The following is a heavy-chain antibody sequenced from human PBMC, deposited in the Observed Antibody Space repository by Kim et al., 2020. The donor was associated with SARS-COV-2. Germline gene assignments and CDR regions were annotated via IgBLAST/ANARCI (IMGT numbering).Heavy chain of an antibody. CDR2: MNPNSGNT. J-gene: IGHJ5*02. V-gene: IGHV1-8*01. CDR1: GYTFTSYD. CDR3: ARGRWADSSSGRSDWFDP. D-gene: IGHD6-6*01. Sequence: ASVKVSCKASGYTFTSYDINWVRQATGQGLEWMGWMNPNSGNTGYAQKFQGRVTMTRNTSISTAYMELSSLRSEDTAVYYCARGRWADSSSGRSDWFDPWGQGTLVTVSS.